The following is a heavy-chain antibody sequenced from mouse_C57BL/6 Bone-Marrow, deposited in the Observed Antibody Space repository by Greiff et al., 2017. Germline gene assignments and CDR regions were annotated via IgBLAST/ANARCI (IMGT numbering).Heavy chain of an antibody. CDR1: GYAFSSYW. CDR2: IYPGDGDT. J-gene: IGHJ1*03. CDR3: ASGYYGSSYGWYFDV. Sequence: QVQLKQSGAELVKPGASVKISCKASGYAFSSYWMNWVKPRPGKGLEWIGQIYPGDGDTNYNGKFKGKATLTADKSSSTAYMQLSSLTSEDSAVYFCASGYYGSSYGWYFDVWGTGTTVTVSS. V-gene: IGHV1-80*01. D-gene: IGHD1-1*01.